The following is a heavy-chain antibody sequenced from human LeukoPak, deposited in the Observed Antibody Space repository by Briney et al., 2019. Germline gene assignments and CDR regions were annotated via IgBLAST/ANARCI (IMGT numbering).Heavy chain of an antibody. CDR2: ISISGSKT. Sequence: GGSLRLSCAASEFDFSSHAMTWVRQAPGKGLEWVSAISISGSKTYYADSVKGRFTISRDNSKNTLYLQVNSLRAEDTAVYYCANEIRPNDYWGQGTQVTVSS. J-gene: IGHJ4*02. V-gene: IGHV3-23*01. D-gene: IGHD4-17*01. CDR3: ANEIRPNDY. CDR1: EFDFSSHA.